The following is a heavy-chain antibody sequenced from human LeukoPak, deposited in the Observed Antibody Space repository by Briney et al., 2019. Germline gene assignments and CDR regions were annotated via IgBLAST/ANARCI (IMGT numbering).Heavy chain of an antibody. CDR1: GFTFSNYN. D-gene: IGHD5-12*01. CDR2: ISIGSSTI. CDR3: ARDGYSNGDY. Sequence: PGGSLRLSCAASGFTFSNYNMNWVRQAPGKGLEWVSYISIGSSTIFYADSVQGRFTISRGNAKNSLYLQMSSLRAEDTAVYYCARDGYSNGDYWGQGTLVTVSS. V-gene: IGHV3-48*01. J-gene: IGHJ4*02.